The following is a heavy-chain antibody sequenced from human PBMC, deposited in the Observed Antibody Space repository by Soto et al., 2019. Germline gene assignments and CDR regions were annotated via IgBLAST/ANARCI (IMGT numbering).Heavy chain of an antibody. J-gene: IGHJ4*02. V-gene: IGHV3-23*01. D-gene: IGHD3-3*01. CDR1: GFTFSSYA. CDR2: ISGSGSRT. CDR3: AKGVMSFGVPAVDH. Sequence: PGGSLRLSCAASGFTFSSYAMSWVRQAPAQGLEWVSVISGSGSRTHYGDSVKGRFTISRDNSQNTLDLQMNNLRVEDTAVYYCAKGVMSFGVPAVDHWGQGTLVTVSS.